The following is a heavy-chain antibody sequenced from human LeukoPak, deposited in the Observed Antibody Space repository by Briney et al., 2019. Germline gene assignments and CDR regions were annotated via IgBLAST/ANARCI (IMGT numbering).Heavy chain of an antibody. J-gene: IGHJ1*01. CDR1: GFTFTTYG. CDR3: AKPPKEGLATEYFQH. V-gene: IGHV3-30*18. CDR2: ISYDGSNK. Sequence: GGSLRLSCAASGFTFTTYGMHWVRQAPGKGLEWVAVISYDGSNKFYADSVKGRFTISRDNSKNTLYLQMNSLRAEDTALYYCAKPPKEGLATEYFQHWGQGTLVTVSS.